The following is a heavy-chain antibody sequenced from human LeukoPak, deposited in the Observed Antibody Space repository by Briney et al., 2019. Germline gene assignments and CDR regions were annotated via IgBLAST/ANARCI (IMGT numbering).Heavy chain of an antibody. D-gene: IGHD4-23*01. V-gene: IGHV4-31*03. CDR1: GGSISSGGYY. J-gene: IGHJ3*02. Sequence: SETLSLTCTVSGGSISSGGYYWSWIRQLPGKGLEWIGYIYYSGSTYYNPSLKSRVTISVDTSKNQFFLKLSPVTAANTAVYYCARDRDYGGNHRWAFDIWGQGTMVTVSS. CDR3: ARDRDYGGNHRWAFDI. CDR2: IYYSGST.